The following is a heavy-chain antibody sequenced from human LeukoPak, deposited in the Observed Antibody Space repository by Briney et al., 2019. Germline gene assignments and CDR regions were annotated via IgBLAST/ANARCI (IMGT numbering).Heavy chain of an antibody. Sequence: GASVKVSCKASGYTFTNYGISWVRQAPGKGLEWVSEIYSDGSTYYADSVKGRFTISRDNSKNTLYLQMNSLRAEDTAVYYCAKGVVVAPDVTPFDYWGQGTLVTVSS. D-gene: IGHD2-2*01. CDR1: GYTFTNYG. V-gene: IGHV3-23*03. CDR2: IYSDGST. J-gene: IGHJ4*02. CDR3: AKGVVVAPDVTPFDY.